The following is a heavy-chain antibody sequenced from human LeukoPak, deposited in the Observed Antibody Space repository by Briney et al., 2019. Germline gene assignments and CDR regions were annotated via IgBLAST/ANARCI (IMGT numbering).Heavy chain of an antibody. CDR3: ARVPYSSGWFDY. J-gene: IGHJ4*02. D-gene: IGHD6-19*01. V-gene: IGHV1-3*01. Sequence: KFQGRVTITRDTSASTAYMELSSLRSEDTALYYCARVPYSSGWFDYWGQGTLVTVSS.